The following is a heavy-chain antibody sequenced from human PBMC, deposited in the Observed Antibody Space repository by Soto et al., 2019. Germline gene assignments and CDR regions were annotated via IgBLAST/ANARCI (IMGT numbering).Heavy chain of an antibody. CDR2: MYSGGST. Sequence: EVQQEESGGGLVQPGGSLRLSCAASGLTISSNYMSWVRQAPGKGLEWVSVMYSGGSTYYADSVKGRFIISRDNYKNTLYLQMDSLRVEDTAVYYCARDSSLHQPLFYGMDVWGQGPTVTVSS. CDR1: GLTISSNY. V-gene: IGHV3-66*01. J-gene: IGHJ6*02. D-gene: IGHD2-2*01. CDR3: ARDSSLHQPLFYGMDV.